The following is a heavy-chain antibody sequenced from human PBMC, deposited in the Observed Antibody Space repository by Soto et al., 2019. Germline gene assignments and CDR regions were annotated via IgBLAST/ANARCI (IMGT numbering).Heavy chain of an antibody. Sequence: QVQLQESGPGLVKPSETLSLTCTVSGGSISSYYWSWIRQPPGKGLEWIGYIYYSGSTNYNPSLKSRVTISVDTSKNQFSPKVSSVTAADTAVYYCARRYGGNFDYWGQGTLVTVSS. D-gene: IGHD1-26*01. CDR3: ARRYGGNFDY. V-gene: IGHV4-59*01. CDR2: IYYSGST. CDR1: GGSISSYY. J-gene: IGHJ4*02.